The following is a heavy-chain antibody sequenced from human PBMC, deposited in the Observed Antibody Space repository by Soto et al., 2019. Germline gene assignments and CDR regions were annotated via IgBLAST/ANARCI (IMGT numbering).Heavy chain of an antibody. CDR3: ARDPDSSSYLDAFDV. J-gene: IGHJ3*01. CDR2: INPIFGKA. D-gene: IGHD6-6*01. Sequence: SVKVSCKASGGTFSSYAISWVRQAPGQGLEWMGWINPIFGKANYSQKFQGRVTITRDKSTSTVYMELSSLRSEDTAVYYCARDPDSSSYLDAFDVWGQGTMVTVSS. V-gene: IGHV1-69*05. CDR1: GGTFSSYA.